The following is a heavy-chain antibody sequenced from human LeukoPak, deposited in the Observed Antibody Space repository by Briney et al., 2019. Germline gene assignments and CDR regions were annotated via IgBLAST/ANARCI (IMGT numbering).Heavy chain of an antibody. V-gene: IGHV3-23*01. CDR2: LTGGGGGT. J-gene: IGHJ4*02. CDR3: AKDKGAVTGTFDY. CDR1: GFTFSTYA. Sequence: GSLRLSCAASGFTFSTYAMSWVRQAPGKGLEWVSGLTGGGGGTSYADSVKGRFTISRDNSKNTLYLQMNSLRAEDTAVYYCAKDKGAVTGTFDYWGQGTLVTVSS. D-gene: IGHD1-14*01.